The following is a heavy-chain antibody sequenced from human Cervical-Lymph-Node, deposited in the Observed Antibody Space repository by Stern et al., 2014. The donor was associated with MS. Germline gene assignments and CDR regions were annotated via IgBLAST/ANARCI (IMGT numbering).Heavy chain of an antibody. J-gene: IGHJ5*01. CDR1: GFTFRSYG. CDR3: AKRRDGFNYLAS. Sequence: VQLVQSGGGVVQPGRSLRLSCSASGFTFRSYGMHWVRQIPGKGLEWVALISSDGTEEFYADSVKGRFTISRDNSKKTLYLQMNGLRAEDTAVYSCAKRRDGFNYLASWGQGTLVTVSS. CDR2: ISSDGTEE. V-gene: IGHV3-30*18. D-gene: IGHD5-24*01.